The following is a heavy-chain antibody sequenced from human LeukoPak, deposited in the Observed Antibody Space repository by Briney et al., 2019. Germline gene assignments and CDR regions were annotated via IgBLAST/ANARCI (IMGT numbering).Heavy chain of an antibody. CDR1: GYTFAAYY. V-gene: IGHV1-2*02. Sequence: ASVKVSCKTSGYTFAAYYIHWVRQAPGQGLEWMGWITPNSGGTNSAQKFQGRVTMTRDTSISTAYMELSRLTSDDTAVYYCARHPYSGSYHFDYWGQGTLVTVSS. D-gene: IGHD1-26*01. J-gene: IGHJ4*02. CDR2: ITPNSGGT. CDR3: ARHPYSGSYHFDY.